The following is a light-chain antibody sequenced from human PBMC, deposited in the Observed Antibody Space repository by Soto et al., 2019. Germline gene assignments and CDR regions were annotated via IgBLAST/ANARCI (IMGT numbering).Light chain of an antibody. Sequence: DIQMTQSPSTPSASIGDRVTITCRASQSISSWLAWYQQKPGKAPHLLIYNTSTLESGVPSRFSGSGSGTEFTLSVTSLQPDDFATYYCQQYNRYSRTFGQGTKVEV. CDR1: QSISSW. J-gene: IGKJ1*01. CDR2: NTS. V-gene: IGKV1-5*01. CDR3: QQYNRYSRT.